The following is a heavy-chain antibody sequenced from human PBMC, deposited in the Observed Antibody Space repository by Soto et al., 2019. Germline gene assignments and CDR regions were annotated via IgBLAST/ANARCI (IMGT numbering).Heavy chain of an antibody. J-gene: IGHJ5*02. V-gene: IGHV1-18*01. D-gene: IGHD3-10*01. CDR2: ISAYNGNT. CDR3: ARGLLWFGETIGWFDP. CDR1: GYTFTSYG. Sequence: ASVKVSCKASGYTFTSYGISWVRQAPGQGLEWMGWISAYNGNTNYAQKLQGRVTMTTDTSTSTAYMELRSLRSDDTAVYYCARGLLWFGETIGWFDPWGQGTLVTVSS.